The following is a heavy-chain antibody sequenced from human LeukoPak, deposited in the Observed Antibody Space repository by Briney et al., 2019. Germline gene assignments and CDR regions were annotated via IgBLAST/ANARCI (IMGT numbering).Heavy chain of an antibody. CDR2: INHSGST. J-gene: IGHJ5*02. D-gene: IGHD2-2*01. Sequence: SETLSLTCAVYGGSFSGYYWSWIRQPPGKGLEWIGEINHSGSTNYNPSLKSRVTISVDTSKNQFSLKLSSVTAADTAVYYCARRRTGYCSSTSCYRVANWFDPWGQGTLVTVSS. CDR3: ARRRTGYCSSTSCYRVANWFDP. V-gene: IGHV4-34*01. CDR1: GGSFSGYY.